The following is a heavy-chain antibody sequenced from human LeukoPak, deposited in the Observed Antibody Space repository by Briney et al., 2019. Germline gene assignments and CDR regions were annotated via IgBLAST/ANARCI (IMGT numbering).Heavy chain of an antibody. V-gene: IGHV3-23*01. CDR2: ISGSGSKT. D-gene: IGHD5-18*01. CDR1: GFTFRTCA. CDR3: VKEPRGYSFSFDI. J-gene: IGHJ3*02. Sequence: GGSLRLSCAASGFTFRTCAINWVRQAQGKGLEWVSAISGSGSKTFYADSVKGRFTISRDNPKNTPYLQMNSLRPEDTAVYYCVKEPRGYSFSFDIWGQGTMVTVSS.